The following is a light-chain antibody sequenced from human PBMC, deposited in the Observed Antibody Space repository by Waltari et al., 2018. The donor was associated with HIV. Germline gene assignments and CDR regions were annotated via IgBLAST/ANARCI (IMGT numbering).Light chain of an antibody. J-gene: IGLJ1*01. CDR2: EVT. CDR1: NSDIGKYYL. V-gene: IGLV2-23*02. CDR3: SSFATGNTYV. Sequence: QSALTQPASVSGSPGQSITISCTGTNSDIGKYYLFFWYQQHPGKVPKGLIFEVTTRPSGISHRFSGSKPDNTASLTISGLQAEDEADYYCSSFATGNTYVFGTGTSVTVL.